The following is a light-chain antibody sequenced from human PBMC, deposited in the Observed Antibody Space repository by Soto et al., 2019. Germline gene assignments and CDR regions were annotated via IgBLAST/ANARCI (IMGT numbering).Light chain of an antibody. CDR2: AAS. Sequence: EIVLTQSPGTLSLSPGERATLSCRARQSVSSNYLAWYHQKPGQAPRLLIYAASSRATGIPDRFSGSGSGTDFTLTISRLEPEDFSLYYCQQYGYSPRCTFGQGTKVEVK. V-gene: IGKV3-20*01. CDR1: QSVSSNY. J-gene: IGKJ1*01. CDR3: QQYGYSPRCT.